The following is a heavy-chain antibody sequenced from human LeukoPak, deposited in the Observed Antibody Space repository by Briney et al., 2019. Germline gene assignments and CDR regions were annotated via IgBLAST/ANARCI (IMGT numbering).Heavy chain of an antibody. CDR2: ISGNGGST. CDR3: AKDEESGYCSSTSCYFAEYFQH. CDR1: GFTFSRYA. V-gene: IGHV3-23*01. Sequence: GGSLRLSCAASGFTFSRYAMSWVRQAPGKGLEWVSAISGNGGSTYYADSVKGRFTISRDNSKNTLYLQMNSLRAEDTAVYYCAKDEESGYCSSTSCYFAEYFQHWGQGTLVTVSS. J-gene: IGHJ1*01. D-gene: IGHD2-2*01.